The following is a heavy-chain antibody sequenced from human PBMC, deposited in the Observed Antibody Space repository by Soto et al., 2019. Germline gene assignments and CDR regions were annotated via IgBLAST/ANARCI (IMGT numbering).Heavy chain of an antibody. Sequence: SETLSLTCGVSDGFITNTHYWWSWVRQPPGKGLEWIGEIHHSGSTNYNPSLRSRVTMSVDLSKNQFSLRLSSVTTADTALYYCARTTAVPNTLRSRYFFDYWGQGTLVTVSS. V-gene: IGHV4-4*02. D-gene: IGHD4-17*01. J-gene: IGHJ4*02. CDR1: DGFITNTHYW. CDR2: IHHSGST. CDR3: ARTTAVPNTLRSRYFFDY.